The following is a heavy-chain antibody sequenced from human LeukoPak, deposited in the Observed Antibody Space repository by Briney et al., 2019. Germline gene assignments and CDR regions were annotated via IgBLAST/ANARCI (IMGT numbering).Heavy chain of an antibody. J-gene: IGHJ4*02. D-gene: IGHD3-22*01. CDR2: IWYDGSNK. CDR3: AREKYYYDSSGYYYLVGGFDY. Sequence: GGSLRLSCAASGFTFSSYGMHWARQAPGKGLEWVAVIWYDGSNKYYADSVKGRFTISRDNSKNTLYLQMNSLRAEDTAVYYCAREKYYYDSSGYYYLVGGFDYWGQGTLVTVSS. CDR1: GFTFSSYG. V-gene: IGHV3-33*01.